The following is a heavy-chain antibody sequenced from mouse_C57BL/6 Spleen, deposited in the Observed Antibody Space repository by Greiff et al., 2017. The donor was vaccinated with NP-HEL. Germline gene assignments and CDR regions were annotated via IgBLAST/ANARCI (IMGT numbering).Heavy chain of an antibody. Sequence: DVKLVESGGGLVKPGGSLKLSCAASGFTFSDYGMHWVRQAPEKGLEWVAYISSGGSTIYYADTVKGRFTISRDNAKNTLFLQMTSLRSEDTAMYYCARDGNYFDYWGQGTTLTVSS. CDR3: ARDGNYFDY. CDR1: GFTFSDYG. CDR2: ISSGGSTI. J-gene: IGHJ2*01. D-gene: IGHD2-1*01. V-gene: IGHV5-17*01.